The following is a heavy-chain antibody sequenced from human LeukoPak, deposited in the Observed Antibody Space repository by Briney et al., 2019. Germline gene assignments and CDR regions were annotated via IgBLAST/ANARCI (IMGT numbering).Heavy chain of an antibody. CDR3: ARETSIAVAGNYYFDY. V-gene: IGHV7-4-1*02. CDR1: GYTFTSYA. J-gene: IGHJ4*02. Sequence: GASVKVSCTASGYTFTSYAMNWVRQAPGQGLEWMGWINTNTGNPTYAQGFTGRFVFSLDTSVSTAYLQISSLKAEDTAVYYCARETSIAVAGNYYFDYWGQGTLVTVSS. D-gene: IGHD6-19*01. CDR2: INTNTGNP.